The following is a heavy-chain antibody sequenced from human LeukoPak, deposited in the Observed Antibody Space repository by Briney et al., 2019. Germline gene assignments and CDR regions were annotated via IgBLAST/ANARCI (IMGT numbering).Heavy chain of an antibody. V-gene: IGHV3-33*01. Sequence: GGSLRLSCAASGFTFSSYGMRWVRQAPGKGLEWVAVIWYDGSNKYYADSVKGRFTISRDNSKNTLYLQMNSLRAEDTAVYYCARVGLGDQPYYGSGSYYNDWGQGTLVTVSS. CDR3: ARVGLGDQPYYGSGSYYND. J-gene: IGHJ4*02. CDR1: GFTFSSYG. D-gene: IGHD3-10*01. CDR2: IWYDGSNK.